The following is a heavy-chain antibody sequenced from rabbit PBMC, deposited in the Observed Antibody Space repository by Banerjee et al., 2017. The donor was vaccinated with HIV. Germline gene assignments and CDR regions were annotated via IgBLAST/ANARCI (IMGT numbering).Heavy chain of an antibody. J-gene: IGHJ4*01. D-gene: IGHD4-2*01. CDR3: ARDDAGVVGYDWDL. V-gene: IGHV1S45*01. CDR2: IYTGSGST. CDR1: GIDFSSDYY. Sequence: QLQLEESGGGLVKPGGTLTLTCKASGIDFSSDYYMCWVRQAPGKGLEWIASIYTGSGSTYYASWAKGRFTISKTSSTTVTLQMTSLTAADTATYFCARDDAGVVGYDWDLWGQGTLVTVS.